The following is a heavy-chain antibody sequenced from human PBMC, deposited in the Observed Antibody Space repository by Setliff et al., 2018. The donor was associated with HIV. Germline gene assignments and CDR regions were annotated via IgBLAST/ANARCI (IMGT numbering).Heavy chain of an antibody. D-gene: IGHD3-9*01. CDR1: GFAFSFYA. Sequence: GGSLRLSCAASGFAFSFYAMNWVRQAPGKGLEWVSVISGSGGSTFYADSVKGRFTISRDNSKNTVYLQMNSLRAEDTAVYYCAKGYFDWLRAGTFDYWGQGSLVTVSS. CDR2: ISGSGGST. CDR3: AKGYFDWLRAGTFDY. J-gene: IGHJ4*02. V-gene: IGHV3-23*01.